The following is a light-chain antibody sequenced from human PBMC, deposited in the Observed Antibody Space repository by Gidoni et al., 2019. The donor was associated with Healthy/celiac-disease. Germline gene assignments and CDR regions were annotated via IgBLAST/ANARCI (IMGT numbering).Light chain of an antibody. CDR3: QAWDSSTVV. Sequence: SYELTQPPSEPVSPGQTASITCSGDELGDKYACWYQQKPGQSPVLVIYQDSKRPSGIPERFSGSNSGNTATLTISGTQAMDEADYYCQAWDSSTVVFGGGTKLTVL. CDR2: QDS. V-gene: IGLV3-1*01. CDR1: ELGDKY. J-gene: IGLJ2*01.